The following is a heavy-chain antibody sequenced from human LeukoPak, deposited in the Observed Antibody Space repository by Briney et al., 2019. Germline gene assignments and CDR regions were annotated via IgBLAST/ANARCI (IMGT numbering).Heavy chain of an antibody. CDR3: ARRLGSVPPYYDS. V-gene: IGHV4-34*01. CDR2: INHSGST. Sequence: SETLSLTCAVYGGSFSGYYWSWIRQPPGKGLEWIGEINHSGSTNYNPSLKSRVTISVDTSENQFSLKLSSVTAADTAVYYCARRLGSVPPYYDSWGQGTLVTVSS. D-gene: IGHD3-3*01. CDR1: GGSFSGYY. J-gene: IGHJ5*02.